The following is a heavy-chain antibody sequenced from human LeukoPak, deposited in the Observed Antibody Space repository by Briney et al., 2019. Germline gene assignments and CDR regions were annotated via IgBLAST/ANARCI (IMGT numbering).Heavy chain of an antibody. CDR2: ISYDGSNK. J-gene: IGHJ6*04. D-gene: IGHD2-2*01. V-gene: IGHV3-30-3*01. CDR1: GFTFSSYA. CDR3: ARDRYCSSTSCSRPLDV. Sequence: GGSLRLSCAASGFTFSSYAMHWVRQAPGKGLEWVAVISYDGSNKYYADSVKGRFTISRDNSKNTLYLQMNSLRAEDTAVYYCARDRYCSSTSCSRPLDVWGKGTTVTVSS.